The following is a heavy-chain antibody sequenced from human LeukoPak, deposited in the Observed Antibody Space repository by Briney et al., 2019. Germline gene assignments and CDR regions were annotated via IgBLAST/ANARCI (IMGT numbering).Heavy chain of an antibody. Sequence: SETLSLTCGVSGGSFSTFYWNWIRQHQGKGLEWIGEINHNGNTNYNPSLKGRVTLSVDKSKKQFSLKLRSVTAADTALYYCATVAIRAEFHFDHWGQGLLVTVSS. CDR2: INHNGNT. CDR1: GGSFSTFY. V-gene: IGHV4-34*01. D-gene: IGHD3-10*01. CDR3: ATVAIRAEFHFDH. J-gene: IGHJ4*02.